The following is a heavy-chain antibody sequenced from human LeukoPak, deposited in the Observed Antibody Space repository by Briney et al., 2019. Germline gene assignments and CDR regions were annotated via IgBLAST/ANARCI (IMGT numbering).Heavy chain of an antibody. CDR3: ARARLNYYDSSGYDY. Sequence: SETLSLTCAVYGGSFSGYYWSWIRQPPGKGLEWIGEINHSGSTNYNPSLKSRVTISVDTSKNQFSLKLSSVTAADTAVYYCARARLNYYDSSGYDYWGQGTLVTVSS. CDR1: GGSFSGYY. V-gene: IGHV4-34*01. CDR2: INHSGST. J-gene: IGHJ4*02. D-gene: IGHD3-22*01.